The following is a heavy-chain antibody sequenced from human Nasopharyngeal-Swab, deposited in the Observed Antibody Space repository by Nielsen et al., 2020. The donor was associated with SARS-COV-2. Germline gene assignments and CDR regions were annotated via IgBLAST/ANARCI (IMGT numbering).Heavy chain of an antibody. CDR3: AGNHDNTF. V-gene: IGHV3-7*03. J-gene: IGHJ4*01. D-gene: IGHD3-22*01. CDR2: IKPDGSEK. CDR1: GFTSSDHW. Sequence: GGSLRLSCVVSGFTSSDHWMNWVRQAPGKGLEWVANIKPDGSEKYYVDSVKGRFTISRDNARNSLFLQMDSLRVEDTAIYYCAGNHDNTFWGQGNLVAVS.